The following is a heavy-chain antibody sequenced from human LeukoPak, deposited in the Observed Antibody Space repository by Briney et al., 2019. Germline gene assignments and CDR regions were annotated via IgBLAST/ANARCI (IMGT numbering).Heavy chain of an antibody. D-gene: IGHD2-2*01. V-gene: IGHV4-34*01. Sequence: SETLSLTCAVYGGSFSGYYWSWIRQPPGKGLEWIGEINHSGSTNYNPSLKSRVTISVDTSKNQFSLKLSSVTAADTAVYYCARDYSPRYCSSTSCSNWTPGFDYWGQGTLVTVSS. CDR3: ARDYSPRYCSSTSCSNWTPGFDY. J-gene: IGHJ4*02. CDR2: INHSGST. CDR1: GGSFSGYY.